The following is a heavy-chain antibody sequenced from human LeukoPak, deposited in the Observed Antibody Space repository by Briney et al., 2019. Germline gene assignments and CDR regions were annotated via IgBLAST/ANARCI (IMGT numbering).Heavy chain of an antibody. D-gene: IGHD3-22*01. V-gene: IGHV4-59*01. J-gene: IGHJ2*01. CDR2: IHYSGST. CDR1: GGSISSYY. Sequence: SETLSLTCTVSGGSISSYYWSWIRQPPGKGLEWIGYIHYSGSTNYNPSLKSRVTISVDTSKNQFSLKLSSVTAADTAVYYCARGPWIDSSGYPHWYFDLWGRGTLVTVSS. CDR3: ARGPWIDSSGYPHWYFDL.